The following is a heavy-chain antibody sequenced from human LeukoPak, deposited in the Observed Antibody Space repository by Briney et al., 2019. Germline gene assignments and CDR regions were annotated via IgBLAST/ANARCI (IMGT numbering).Heavy chain of an antibody. D-gene: IGHD1-20*01. CDR2: IYYSGST. CDR3: ARFPGITGTYFDY. CDR1: GASISVYY. V-gene: IGHV4-59*12. Sequence: SETLSLTCTVSGASISVYYWSWVRQPPGVGLEWIGYIYYSGSTNYNPSLKSRVTISVDRSKNQFSLKLSSVTAADTAVFYCARFPGITGTYFDYWGQGTLVTVSS. J-gene: IGHJ4*02.